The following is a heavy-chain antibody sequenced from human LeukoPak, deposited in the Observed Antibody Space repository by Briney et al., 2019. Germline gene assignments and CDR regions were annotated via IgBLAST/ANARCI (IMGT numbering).Heavy chain of an antibody. CDR2: IYYSGTT. CDR3: ARAPFVEYNTAFLV. Sequence: PSKTLSLTCTVSGGSISSYYWSWIRQPPGKGLEWIGYIYYSGTTNYNPSLKSRVTISVDTSKNQFSLRLSSVTAADTAVYYCARAPFVEYNTAFLVWGQGTLVTVSS. J-gene: IGHJ4*02. D-gene: IGHD3-3*01. V-gene: IGHV4-59*01. CDR1: GGSISSYY.